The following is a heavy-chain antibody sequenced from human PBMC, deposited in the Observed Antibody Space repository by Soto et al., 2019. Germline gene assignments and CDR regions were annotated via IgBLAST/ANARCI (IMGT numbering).Heavy chain of an antibody. Sequence: AGSLRLSCAGSGFTLSTYGMTWVRQAPGKGLEWVSAITGTGGNTYYVDSVKGRFTSSRDNSKNMLYLQMNSVRVEDTAVYYCARIRGYWYGLDVWGQGTTVTVSS. CDR3: ARIRGYWYGLDV. CDR2: ITGTGGNT. J-gene: IGHJ6*02. CDR1: GFTLSTYG. V-gene: IGHV3-23*01.